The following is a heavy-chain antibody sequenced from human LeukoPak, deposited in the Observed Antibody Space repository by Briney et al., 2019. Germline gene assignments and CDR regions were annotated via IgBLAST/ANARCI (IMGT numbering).Heavy chain of an antibody. D-gene: IGHD1-1*01. CDR2: ISYSGST. Sequence: SETLFLTCSVSGGSINSYYWSWIRQPPGKGLEYIGFISYSGSTNYNPSLKSRVTISIDTSKNQFFMKLTSVTAADTAVYYCARRTALDWFDPWGQGTLVTVSS. J-gene: IGHJ5*02. CDR1: GGSINSYY. V-gene: IGHV4-59*01. CDR3: ARRTALDWFDP.